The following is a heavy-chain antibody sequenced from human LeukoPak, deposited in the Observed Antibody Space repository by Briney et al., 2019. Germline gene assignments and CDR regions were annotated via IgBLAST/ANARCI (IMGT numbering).Heavy chain of an antibody. D-gene: IGHD2/OR15-2a*01. CDR2: ISSDGTNK. V-gene: IGHV3-30*18. Sequence: GGSLRLSCAASGFTFSRYGMYWVRQAPGKGLEWVAVISSDGTNKYYADSVKGRFTISRDNSKNTLYLQMNSLRGEDTAVYYCVKVLVTYTVDVWGQGTTVTVSS. J-gene: IGHJ6*02. CDR1: GFTFSRYG. CDR3: VKVLVTYTVDV.